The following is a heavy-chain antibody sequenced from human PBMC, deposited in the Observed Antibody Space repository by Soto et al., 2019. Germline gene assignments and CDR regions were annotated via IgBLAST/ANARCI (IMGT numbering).Heavy chain of an antibody. V-gene: IGHV3-23*01. CDR2: INGNGGVT. CDR3: AKGAYSSSCRWFDP. Sequence: GGSLRLSCAASGFTFGSYAMGWVRQAPGKGLEWVSAINGNGGVTNYADSVKGRFTITRDNSKDTLYLQMNGLRAEDTALYYCAKGAYSSSCRWFDPWGQGTLVTVSS. D-gene: IGHD6-13*01. CDR1: GFTFGSYA. J-gene: IGHJ5*02.